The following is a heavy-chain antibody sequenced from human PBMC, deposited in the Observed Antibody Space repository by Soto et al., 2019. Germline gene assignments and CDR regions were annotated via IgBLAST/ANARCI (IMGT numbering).Heavy chain of an antibody. Sequence: EVQLLESGGGLVQPGGSLRLSCAASGFTFSSYAMSWVRQAPGKGLEWVSAISGSGGSTYYADSVKGRFTISRDNSKNQLYLQMNSLRAEDTAVYYCSKDNYYGSGSYYNYFDYWGQGTLVTVSS. J-gene: IGHJ4*02. CDR1: GFTFSSYA. CDR3: SKDNYYGSGSYYNYFDY. D-gene: IGHD3-10*01. V-gene: IGHV3-23*01. CDR2: ISGSGGST.